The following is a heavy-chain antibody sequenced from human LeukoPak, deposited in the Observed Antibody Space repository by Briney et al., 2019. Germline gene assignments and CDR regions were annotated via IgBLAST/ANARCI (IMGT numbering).Heavy chain of an antibody. CDR3: AKFEWKHFDY. CDR2: ISGSGGST. CDR1: GFTFSSYA. V-gene: IGHV3-23*01. Sequence: PGGSLRLSCAASGFTFSSYAMSWVRQAPGKGLEWVPGISGSGGSTYYADSVKGRFTISRDNSKNTLYLQMNSLRAEDTAVYYCAKFEWKHFDYWGQGTLVTVSS. J-gene: IGHJ4*02. D-gene: IGHD3-9*01.